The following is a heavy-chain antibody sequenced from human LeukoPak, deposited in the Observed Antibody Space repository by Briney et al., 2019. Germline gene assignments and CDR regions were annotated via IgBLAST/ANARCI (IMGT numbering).Heavy chain of an antibody. CDR1: GGSISSGGYS. Sequence: SETLFLTCAVSGGSISSGGYSWSWIRQPPGKGQEWIGYIYHSGSTYYNPSLKSRVTISVDRSKNQFSLKLSSVTAADTAVYYCARARVVVAATFRANWFDPWGQGTLVTVSS. J-gene: IGHJ5*02. V-gene: IGHV4-30-2*01. CDR3: ARARVVVAATFRANWFDP. CDR2: IYHSGST. D-gene: IGHD2-15*01.